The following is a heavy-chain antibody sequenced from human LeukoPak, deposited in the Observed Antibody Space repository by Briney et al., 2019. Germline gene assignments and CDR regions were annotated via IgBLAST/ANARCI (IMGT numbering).Heavy chain of an antibody. CDR2: IRYDGSNK. CDR3: ENEGDYGGAFDY. J-gene: IGHJ4*02. CDR1: GFTFSSYA. V-gene: IGHV3-30*02. Sequence: GGSLRLSCAASGFTFSSYAMHWVRQAPGKGLEWVAFIRYDGSNKFYADSVKGRFTISRDNSKNALYLQMNSLRAEDAAVYYCENEGDYGGAFDYWGQGTLVTVSS. D-gene: IGHD4-23*01.